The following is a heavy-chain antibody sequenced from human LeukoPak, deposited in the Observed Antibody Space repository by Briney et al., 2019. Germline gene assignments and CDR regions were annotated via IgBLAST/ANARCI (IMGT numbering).Heavy chain of an antibody. D-gene: IGHD1-7*01. J-gene: IGHJ3*02. V-gene: IGHV3-23*01. Sequence: QSGGSLRLSCAASGFTFSTYAMSWVRQAPGKGLEWVSAISGSGGSTYYADSVKGRFTISRDNSKNTLYLQMNSLRAEDTAVYYCAKDFHRGTGTTPGGAFDIWGQGTMVTVSS. CDR1: GFTFSTYA. CDR2: ISGSGGST. CDR3: AKDFHRGTGTTPGGAFDI.